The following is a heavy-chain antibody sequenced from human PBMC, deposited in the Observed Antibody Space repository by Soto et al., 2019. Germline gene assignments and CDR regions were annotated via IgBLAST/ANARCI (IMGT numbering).Heavy chain of an antibody. D-gene: IGHD5-18*01. J-gene: IGHJ6*02. CDR2: SSGSGSGGST. V-gene: IGHV3-23*01. CDR3: ATERDSYSSYGLDE. CDR1: GFTFTNYP. Sequence: EVQLLESGGGLVQPGGSLRLSCAASGFTFTNYPMTWVRQAPGKGLEWVSISSGSGSGGSTNYADSVKGRFTISRDNSKSTVYLQMTSLRVEDTAVYYCATERDSYSSYGLDEWGQGTMVTVSS.